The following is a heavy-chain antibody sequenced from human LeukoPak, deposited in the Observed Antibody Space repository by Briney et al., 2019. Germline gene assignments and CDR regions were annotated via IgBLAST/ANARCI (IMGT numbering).Heavy chain of an antibody. CDR1: GFTFSSSE. Sequence: GGSLRLSCAASGFTFSSSEMNWVRQAPGKGLEWVSYISTTSGTKYYADSVKGRFTISRDNAKSSLYLQMNSLRAEDTAVYYCASRDTTIPPYWGQGTLVTVSS. V-gene: IGHV3-48*03. J-gene: IGHJ4*02. CDR2: ISTTSGTK. CDR3: ASRDTTIPPY. D-gene: IGHD5-18*01.